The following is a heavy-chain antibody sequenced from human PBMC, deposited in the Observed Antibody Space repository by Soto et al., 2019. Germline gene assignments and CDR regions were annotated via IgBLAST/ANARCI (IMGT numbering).Heavy chain of an antibody. D-gene: IGHD1-26*01. Sequence: SATPSPTCAANVASFSAYYRSWIRVPPFKVHEWIGEINHSGSTNYNPSLKSRVTISVDTSKNQFSLKLSSVTAADTAVYYCPRMMGARGSYYYYYYAMDVWGQGTTPTDS. J-gene: IGHJ6*02. CDR2: INHSGST. V-gene: IGHV4-34*01. CDR1: VASFSAYY. CDR3: PRMMGARGSYYYYYYAMDV.